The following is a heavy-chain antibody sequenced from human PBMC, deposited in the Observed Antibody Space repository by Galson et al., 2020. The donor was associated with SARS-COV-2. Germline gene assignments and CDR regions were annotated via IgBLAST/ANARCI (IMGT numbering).Heavy chain of an antibody. J-gene: IGHJ5*02. CDR3: ARGQWLSA. CDR2: ISNSSRTI. CDR1: GFTFSTIS. D-gene: IGHD3-22*01. V-gene: IGHV3-48*01. Sequence: HSGGSLRLSCAASGFTFSTISMNWVRQAPGKGLEWASYISNSSRTIHYADSVKGRFTISRDNAKNSLYLQMNSLRAEDTALYYCARGQWLSAWGQGTLVTVSS.